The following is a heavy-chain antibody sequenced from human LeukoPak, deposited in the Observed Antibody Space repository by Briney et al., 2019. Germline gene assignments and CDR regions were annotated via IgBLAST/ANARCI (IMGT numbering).Heavy chain of an antibody. J-gene: IGHJ4*02. D-gene: IGHD3-10*01. CDR3: ARGPVGTFDC. V-gene: IGHV3-74*01. CDR1: GFSSSSYW. Sequence: GGSLRLSCAASGFSSSSYWMHWVRQAPGKGLVWVSRIKSDGSSTSYADSVNGRFTISRDNAENTLYLQMNSLRAEDTAVYYCARGPVGTFDCWGQGTLVTVSS. CDR2: IKSDGSST.